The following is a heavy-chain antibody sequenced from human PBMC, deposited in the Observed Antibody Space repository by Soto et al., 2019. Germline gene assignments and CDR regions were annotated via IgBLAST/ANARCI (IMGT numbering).Heavy chain of an antibody. CDR3: AHRRDYNYGMDV. Sequence: SGPTLVNPTQTLTLTCTFSGFSLSTSGLGVGWIRQPPGKALEWLAFIYWNGDKRYSPSLKSRLTITKDTSKNQVVLTMTNMAPVDTATYYCAHRRDYNYGMDVWGQGTTVTVSS. V-gene: IGHV2-5*01. CDR2: IYWNGDK. CDR1: GFSLSTSGLG. J-gene: IGHJ6*02. D-gene: IGHD2-2*02.